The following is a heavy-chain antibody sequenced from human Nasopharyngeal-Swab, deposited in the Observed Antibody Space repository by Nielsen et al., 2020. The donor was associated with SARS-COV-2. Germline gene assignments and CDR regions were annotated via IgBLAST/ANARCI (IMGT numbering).Heavy chain of an antibody. CDR2: VTQDGSRT. V-gene: IGHV3-74*01. J-gene: IGHJ3*01. Sequence: GGSLRLSCVASGVIFSNYWMHWVRQAPGKGLVWVSRVTQDGSRTDYADSVRGRFTISRASAKNTLYLQMASLSAEDTAVYYCAKEREAYDFWTDAPYSVLQMWGQGTVVSVSS. CDR3: AKEREAYDFWTDAPYSVLQM. CDR1: GVIFSNYW. D-gene: IGHD3/OR15-3a*01.